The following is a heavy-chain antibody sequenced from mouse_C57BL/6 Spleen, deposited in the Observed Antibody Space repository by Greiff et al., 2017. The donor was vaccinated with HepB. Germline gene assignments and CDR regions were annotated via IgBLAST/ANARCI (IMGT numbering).Heavy chain of an antibody. CDR2: INPSTGGT. CDR3: ARRHFDY. J-gene: IGHJ2*01. Sequence: EVQLQQSGPELVKPGASVKISCKASGYSFTGYYMNWVKQSPEKSLEWIGEINPSTGGTTYNQKFKAKATLTVDKSSSTAYMQLKSLTSEDSAVYYCARRHFDYWGQGTTLTVSS. V-gene: IGHV1-42*01. CDR1: GYSFTGYY.